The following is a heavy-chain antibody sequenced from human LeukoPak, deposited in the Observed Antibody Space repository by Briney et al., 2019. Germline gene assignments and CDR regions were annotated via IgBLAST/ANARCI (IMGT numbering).Heavy chain of an antibody. CDR2: IYTSGST. V-gene: IGHV4-4*09. CDR3: ARHEGRGSSWYYFDY. J-gene: IGHJ4*02. CDR1: GGSLSSYY. D-gene: IGHD6-13*01. Sequence: PSETLSLTCTVSGGSLSSYYWSWIRQPPGKGLDWIGYIYTSGSTNYNPSLKSRVTISVDTSKNQFSLRLSSVTAADTAVYYCARHEGRGSSWYYFDYWGQGTLVTVSS.